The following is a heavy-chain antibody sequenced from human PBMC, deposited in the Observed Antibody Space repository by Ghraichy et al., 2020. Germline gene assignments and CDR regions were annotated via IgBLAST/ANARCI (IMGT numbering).Heavy chain of an antibody. CDR3: ARDDYSNYGRWFDP. D-gene: IGHD4-11*01. Sequence: ASVKVSCKASGYTFTSYGISWVRQAPGQGLEWMGWISAYNGNTNYAQILQGRATMTTDTSTSTAYMELRSLRSDDTALYYWARDDYSNYGRWFDPWGQGTLVTVSS. CDR1: GYTFTSYG. J-gene: IGHJ5*02. V-gene: IGHV1-18*04. CDR2: ISAYNGNT.